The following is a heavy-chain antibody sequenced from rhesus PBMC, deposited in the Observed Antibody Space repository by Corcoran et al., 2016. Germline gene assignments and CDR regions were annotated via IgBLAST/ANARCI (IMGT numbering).Heavy chain of an antibody. Sequence: QVQLQDSGPGLVKPSETLSLTCAVSGGTISSINCVSWIRPPPRKGLEWIGYISGSSGSTYYNPSLKSRVTISKDTSKTQFSLKLSSVTAADTAVYYCARDIQRLVRFDVWGPGVLVTVSS. CDR2: ISGSSGST. CDR3: ARDIQRLVRFDV. D-gene: IGHD6-31*01. V-gene: IGHV4S19*01. J-gene: IGHJ5-1*01. CDR1: GGTISSINC.